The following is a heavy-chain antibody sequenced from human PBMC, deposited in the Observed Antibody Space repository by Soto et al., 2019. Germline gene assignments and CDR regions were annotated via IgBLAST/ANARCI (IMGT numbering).Heavy chain of an antibody. D-gene: IGHD2-15*01. V-gene: IGHV4-39*01. J-gene: IGHJ5*02. CDR1: GGSISSSNYY. Sequence: SLTCPVSGGSISSSNYYRAWIRQPPGKGLEWIGSIHYTGSTYYNPSLKSRVTISVDTSKNQFSLKLTSVSAADTAVYYCARRECSGGTCSFDPWGQGTLVTVSS. CDR3: ARRECSGGTCSFDP. CDR2: IHYTGST.